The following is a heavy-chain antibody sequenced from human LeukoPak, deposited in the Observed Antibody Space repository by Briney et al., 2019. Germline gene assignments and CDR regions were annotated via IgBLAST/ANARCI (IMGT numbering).Heavy chain of an antibody. J-gene: IGHJ4*02. D-gene: IGHD2-15*01. CDR1: GYTFTSYY. V-gene: IGHV1-8*01. CDR3: ARGGYCGGGSCYSKPFDY. CDR2: MNPNSGNT. Sequence: ASVRVSCKASGYTFTSYYMHWVRQATGQGLEWMGWMNPNSGNTGYAQKFQGRVTITRNTSISTAYMELSSLRSEDTAVYYCARGGYCGGGSCYSKPFDYWGQGTLVTVSS.